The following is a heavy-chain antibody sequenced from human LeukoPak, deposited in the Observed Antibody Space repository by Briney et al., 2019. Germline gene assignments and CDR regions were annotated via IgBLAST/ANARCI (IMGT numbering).Heavy chain of an antibody. V-gene: IGHV3-30-3*01. J-gene: IGHJ4*02. CDR2: ISYDESQK. CDR3: ARAYDSSWHNFDY. CDR1: GFTLSSFT. D-gene: IGHD6-13*01. Sequence: GGSLRLSCAASGFTLSSFTMHWVRHNSGKGLEWVAVISYDESQKWYADSVKGRFTISRDISKNTLYLEMDSLRGEDTAVYYCARAYDSSWHNFDYWGQGSLVTVSS.